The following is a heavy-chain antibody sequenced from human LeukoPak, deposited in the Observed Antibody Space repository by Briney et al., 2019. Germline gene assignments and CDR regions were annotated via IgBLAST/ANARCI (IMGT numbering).Heavy chain of an antibody. D-gene: IGHD3-9*01. CDR3: ARVTGYTIEDYFDY. Sequence: TLSLTCTVSGASISSGSSYWSWIRQPAGEGLEWIGRIHNSGGTIYNPSLNSRVTISVDTSKNQVSLKLTSVTAADTAVYYCARVTGYTIEDYFDYWGQGTLVTVSS. V-gene: IGHV4-61*02. J-gene: IGHJ4*02. CDR2: IHNSGGT. CDR1: GASISSGSSY.